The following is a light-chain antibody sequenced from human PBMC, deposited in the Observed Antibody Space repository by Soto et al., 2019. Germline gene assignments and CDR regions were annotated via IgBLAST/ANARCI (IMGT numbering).Light chain of an antibody. Sequence: EIVMTQSPATLSVSPGERATLSCRASQSISSNLTWYQQKPGQSPRLLIYGASTRATDIPGRFSGSGSGTEFTLTISSLRSEDVAVYYGQQYNNFPPAYTFGQGTKLEIK. CDR3: QQYNNFPPAYT. J-gene: IGKJ2*01. CDR2: GAS. CDR1: QSISSN. V-gene: IGKV3-15*01.